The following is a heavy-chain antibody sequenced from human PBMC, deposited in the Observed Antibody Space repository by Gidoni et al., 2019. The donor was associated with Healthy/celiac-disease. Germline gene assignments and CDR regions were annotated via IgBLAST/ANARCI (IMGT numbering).Heavy chain of an antibody. CDR3: ARDLSSLAGMDV. V-gene: IGHV1-2*04. D-gene: IGHD6-13*01. CDR2: INPNSGGT. CDR1: GYPSTGYY. J-gene: IGHJ6*02. Sequence: QVQLVQSGAEVKKPGPPGRVPSKASGYPSTGYYMHWVRQAPGQGLEWMGWINPNSGGTNYAQKFQGWVTMTRDTSISTAYMELSRLRSDDTAVYYCARDLSSLAGMDVWGQGTTVTVSS.